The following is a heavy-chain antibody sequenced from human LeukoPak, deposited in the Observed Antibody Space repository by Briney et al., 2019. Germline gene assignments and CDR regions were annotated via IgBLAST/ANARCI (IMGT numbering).Heavy chain of an antibody. J-gene: IGHJ4*02. CDR1: GGPISRGDYY. CDR2: IYYSGSP. V-gene: IGHV4-30-4*08. D-gene: IGHD4-17*01. Sequence: SETLSLTCTVSGGPISRGDYYWSWIRQPPGKGLEWIGYIYYSGSPYYNPSLKSRVTISVDTSKNQFSLKLSSVTAADTAVYYCAYGDSHYFDYWGQGTLVTVSS. CDR3: AYGDSHYFDY.